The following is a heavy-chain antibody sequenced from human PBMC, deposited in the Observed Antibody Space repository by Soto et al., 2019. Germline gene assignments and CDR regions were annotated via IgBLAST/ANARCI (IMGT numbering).Heavy chain of an antibody. D-gene: IGHD3-10*01. CDR1: GGSVSSGSYY. CDR3: ARSLLWFGELPPNWFDP. Sequence: SETLSLTCTVSGGSVSSGSYYWSWIRQPPGKGLEWIGYIYYSGSTNYNPSLKSRVTISVDTSKNQFSLKLSSVTAADTAVYYCARSLLWFGELPPNWFDPWGQGTLVTVSS. CDR2: IYYSGST. V-gene: IGHV4-61*01. J-gene: IGHJ5*02.